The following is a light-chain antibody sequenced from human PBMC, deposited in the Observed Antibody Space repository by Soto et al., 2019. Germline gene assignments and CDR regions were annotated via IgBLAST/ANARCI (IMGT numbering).Light chain of an antibody. CDR3: QQSYRTPPT. Sequence: DIQMTQSPSSLSASVGDRVTITCRASQSISSHLSWYQQKPGKAPKVLIYAASSSQSGVPSRFSGSGSGTDFTLTISSLQPEDFATYYCQQSYRTPPTFGQGTKLEIK. V-gene: IGKV1-39*01. J-gene: IGKJ2*01. CDR2: AAS. CDR1: QSISSH.